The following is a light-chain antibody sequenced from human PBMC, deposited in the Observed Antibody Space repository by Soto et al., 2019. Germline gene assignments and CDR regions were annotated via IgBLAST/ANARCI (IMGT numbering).Light chain of an antibody. CDR3: NSYTSITTLGI. V-gene: IGLV2-14*01. Sequence: QLVLTQPASVSGSPGQSITISCTGTSSDIGGYNYVSWYQQHPGKAPKLVIYAVSDRPSGVSNRLSGSKSGNTASLTISGLQPEDEADYYCNSYTSITTLGIFGGGTKLTVL. J-gene: IGLJ2*01. CDR2: AVS. CDR1: SSDIGGYNY.